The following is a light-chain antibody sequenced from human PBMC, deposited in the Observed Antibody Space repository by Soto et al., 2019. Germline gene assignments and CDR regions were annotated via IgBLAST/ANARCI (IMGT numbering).Light chain of an antibody. CDR1: QSVSRSY. CDR3: QQYDSAPLT. J-gene: IGKJ4*01. V-gene: IGKV3-20*01. Sequence: EVVLTQSPGTLSLSPGEGATLSCRASQSVSRSYLAWYRQKAGQAPRLLIFGVSTRASGIPDRFSGSGSGTDFTLTISRLEPEDFAMYYCQQYDSAPLTFCGGTKVEIK. CDR2: GVS.